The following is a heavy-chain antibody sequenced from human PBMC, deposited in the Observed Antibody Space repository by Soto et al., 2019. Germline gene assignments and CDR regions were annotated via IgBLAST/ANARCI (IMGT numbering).Heavy chain of an antibody. CDR3: ARSMIVVVIWAYYYYGMDV. Sequence: QVQLVQSGAEVKKPGSSVKVSCKASGGTFSSYAISWVRQAPGQGLEWMGGIIPIFGTANYAQKFQGRVTITADESTSTAYMELSSLRSEDTAVYYCARSMIVVVIWAYYYYGMDVWGQGTTVTVSS. V-gene: IGHV1-69*01. J-gene: IGHJ6*02. CDR2: IIPIFGTA. CDR1: GGTFSSYA. D-gene: IGHD3-22*01.